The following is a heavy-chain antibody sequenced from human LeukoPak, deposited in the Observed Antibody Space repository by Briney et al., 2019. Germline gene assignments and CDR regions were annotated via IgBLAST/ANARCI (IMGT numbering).Heavy chain of an antibody. J-gene: IGHJ4*02. CDR1: GFTVSSNH. V-gene: IGHV3-66*01. CDR2: LYSGGFT. Sequence: GGSLRLSRAAPGFTVSSNHMRWVRQAPGKGLEWASVLYSGGFTSYAESVKGRFIISRDNSKNILYLQMNSLRAEDTAVYYCARDGPFDYWGQGTLVTVSS. CDR3: ARDGPFDY.